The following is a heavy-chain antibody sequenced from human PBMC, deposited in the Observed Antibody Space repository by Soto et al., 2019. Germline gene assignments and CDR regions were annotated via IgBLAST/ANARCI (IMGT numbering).Heavy chain of an antibody. CDR2: ISGSGGST. CDR3: AKGRGFDYYYYYGMDV. CDR1: GFTFSSYA. J-gene: IGHJ6*02. D-gene: IGHD3-22*01. V-gene: IGHV3-23*01. Sequence: PGGSLRLSCTVSGFTFSSYAMSWVRQAPGKGLEWVSAISGSGGSTYYADSVKGRFTISRDNSKNTLYLQMNSLRAEDTAVYYCAKGRGFDYYYYYGMDVWGQGTTVTVSS.